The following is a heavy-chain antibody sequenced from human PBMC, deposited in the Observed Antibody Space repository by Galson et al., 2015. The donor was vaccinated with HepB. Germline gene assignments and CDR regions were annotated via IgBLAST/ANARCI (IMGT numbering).Heavy chain of an antibody. Sequence: SLRLSCAASGFTFSSYAMHWVRQAPGKGLEWVAVISYDGSNKYYADSVKGRFTISRDNSKNTLYLQMNSLRAEDTAVYYCARTRARGPSSGPGGYMDVWGKGTTVTVSS. CDR3: ARTRARGPSSGPGGYMDV. J-gene: IGHJ6*03. D-gene: IGHD3-22*01. CDR2: ISYDGSNK. V-gene: IGHV3-30-3*01. CDR1: GFTFSSYA.